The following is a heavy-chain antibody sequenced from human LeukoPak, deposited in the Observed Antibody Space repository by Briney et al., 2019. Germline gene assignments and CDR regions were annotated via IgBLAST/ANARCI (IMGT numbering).Heavy chain of an antibody. CDR3: ARGLYCSSTSCWGLDYYYYMDV. Sequence: GGSLRLSCAASGFTFSSYSMNWVRQAPGKGLEWVSSISSSSSYIYYADSVKGRFTISRDNAKNSLYLQMNSLRAEDTAVYYCARGLYCSSTSCWGLDYYYYMDVWGKGTTVTVSS. J-gene: IGHJ6*03. V-gene: IGHV3-21*01. D-gene: IGHD2-2*01. CDR1: GFTFSSYS. CDR2: ISSSSSYI.